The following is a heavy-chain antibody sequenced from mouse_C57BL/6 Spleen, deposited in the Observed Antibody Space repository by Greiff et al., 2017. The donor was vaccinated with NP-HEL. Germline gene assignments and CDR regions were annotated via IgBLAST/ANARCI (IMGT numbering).Heavy chain of an antibody. Sequence: QVQLQQPGAELVKPGASVKLSCKASGYTFTSYWMQWVKQRPGQGLEWIGEIDPSDSYTNYNQKFKGKATLTVDTSSSTAYMQLSSLTSEDSAVDYCARFSTGTYFDVWGTGTTVTVSS. J-gene: IGHJ1*03. D-gene: IGHD4-1*02. CDR1: GYTFTSYW. CDR3: ARFSTGTYFDV. V-gene: IGHV1-50*01. CDR2: IDPSDSYT.